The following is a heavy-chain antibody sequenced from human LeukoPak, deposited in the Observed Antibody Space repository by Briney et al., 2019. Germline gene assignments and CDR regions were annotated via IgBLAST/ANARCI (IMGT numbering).Heavy chain of an antibody. CDR1: GGSFSGYY. CDR3: ARAKAAGLSGGYRSYSYYYCMDV. CDR2: INHSGST. V-gene: IGHV4-34*01. J-gene: IGHJ6*02. D-gene: IGHD3-16*02. Sequence: SETLSLTCAVSGGSFSGYYWSWIRQPPGKGLEWIGEINHSGSTTYNPSLKRRVTTSLDTSKNHFSLTLSTATAADTSVYYCARAKAAGLSGGYRSYSYYYCMDVWGQGSTVTVSS.